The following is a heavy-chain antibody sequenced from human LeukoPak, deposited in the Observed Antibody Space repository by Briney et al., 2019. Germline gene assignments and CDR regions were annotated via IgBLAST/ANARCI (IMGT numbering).Heavy chain of an antibody. CDR1: GFTFSSYA. D-gene: IGHD3-16*01. CDR3: AKGSLEYYDYVWGSYAGFDY. Sequence: PGGSLRLSCAASGFTFSSYATSWVRQAPGKGLEWVSAISGSGGSTYYADSVKGRFTISRDNSKNTLYLQMNSLRAEDTAVYYCAKGSLEYYDYVWGSYAGFDYWGQGTLVTVSS. J-gene: IGHJ4*02. CDR2: ISGSGGST. V-gene: IGHV3-23*01.